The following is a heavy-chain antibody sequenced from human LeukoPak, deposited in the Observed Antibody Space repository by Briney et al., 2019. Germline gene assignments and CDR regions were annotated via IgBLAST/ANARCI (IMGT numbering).Heavy chain of an antibody. D-gene: IGHD3-22*01. CDR3: AREGDYDGRRYFDL. CDR1: GFTVSSTY. Sequence: PGGSLRLSCAASGFTVSSTYMSWVRQAPGKGLEWVSVFYSGGDTYYGDSVKGRFTISRDNSKNTLSLQMNSLRAEGTAVYYCAREGDYDGRRYFDLWGRGTLVTVSS. J-gene: IGHJ2*01. V-gene: IGHV3-53*01. CDR2: FYSGGDT.